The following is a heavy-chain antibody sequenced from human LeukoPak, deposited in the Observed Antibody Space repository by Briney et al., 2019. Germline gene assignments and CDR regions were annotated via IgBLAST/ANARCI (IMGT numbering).Heavy chain of an antibody. D-gene: IGHD6-13*01. CDR3: ARGGPDSSNWYDFNY. CDR2: WYYGST. J-gene: IGHJ4*02. CDR1: GDSISRYY. Sequence: KPSETLSLTCSVSGDSISRYYWSWIRQSPGKGPEWIGYWYYGSTKYNPSLKSRVTISLDTSKKQFSLQMGFVNAADAAVYYCARGGPDSSNWYDFNYWGQGTLVTVSS. V-gene: IGHV4-59*01.